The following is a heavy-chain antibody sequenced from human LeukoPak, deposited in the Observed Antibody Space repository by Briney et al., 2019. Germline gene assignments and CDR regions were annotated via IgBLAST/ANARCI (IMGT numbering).Heavy chain of an antibody. CDR1: GGTFSSYA. V-gene: IGHV1-69*04. CDR3: ARVPLRDGYNYAY. D-gene: IGHD5-24*01. J-gene: IGHJ4*02. Sequence: LAALVKVSCKASGGTFSSYAISWVRQAPGQGLEWMGRIIPILGIANYAQKFQGRVTITADKSTSTAYMELSSLRSEDTAVYYCARVPLRDGYNYAYWGQGTLVTVSS. CDR2: IIPILGIA.